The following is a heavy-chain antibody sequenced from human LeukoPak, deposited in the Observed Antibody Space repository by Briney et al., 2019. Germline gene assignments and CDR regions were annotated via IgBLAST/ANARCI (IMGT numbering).Heavy chain of an antibody. CDR1: GGSFSGYY. V-gene: IGHV4-34*01. D-gene: IGHD3-9*01. CDR3: ARGLRYFDWLSPLDC. Sequence: SETLSLTCAVYGGSFSGYYWSWIRQPPGKGLEWIGEINHSGSTNYNPSLKSRVTISVDTSKNQFSLKLSSVTAADTAVYYCARGLRYFDWLSPLDCWGQGTLVTVSS. CDR2: INHSGST. J-gene: IGHJ4*02.